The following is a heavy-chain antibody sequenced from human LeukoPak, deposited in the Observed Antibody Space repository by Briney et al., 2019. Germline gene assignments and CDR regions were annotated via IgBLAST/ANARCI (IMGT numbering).Heavy chain of an antibody. CDR2: IIPIFGTA. CDR1: GGTFISYA. D-gene: IGHD1-26*01. CDR3: ASALGATASAFDI. Sequence: SVTVSCKASGGTFISYAISWVRQAPGQGLEWMGGIIPIFGTANYAQKFQGRVTITTDESTSTAYMELSSLRSEDTAVYYCASALGATASAFDIWGQGTMVTVSS. J-gene: IGHJ3*02. V-gene: IGHV1-69*05.